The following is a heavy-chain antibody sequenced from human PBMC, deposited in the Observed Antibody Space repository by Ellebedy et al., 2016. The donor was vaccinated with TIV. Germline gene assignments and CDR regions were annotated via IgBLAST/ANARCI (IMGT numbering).Heavy chain of an antibody. Sequence: GESLKISCAASGFTLSSSAMSWVRQAPGKGLEWLSSITIAGNPHYADSVKGRFTISRDNSKSTLYLQMNSLRIEDTAIYYCATTSGYGTGWYGRNAYWGQGTLVTVSS. J-gene: IGHJ4*02. V-gene: IGHV3-23*01. CDR1: GFTLSSSA. CDR2: ITIAGNP. D-gene: IGHD6-19*01. CDR3: ATTSGYGTGWYGRNAY.